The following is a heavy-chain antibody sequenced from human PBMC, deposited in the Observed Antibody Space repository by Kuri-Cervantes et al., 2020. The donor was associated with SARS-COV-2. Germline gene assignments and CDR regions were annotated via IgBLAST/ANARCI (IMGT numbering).Heavy chain of an antibody. D-gene: IGHD3-9*01. Sequence: GESLKISCAASGFTFSSHAMSWVRQAPGKGLEWVSAISGSGGSTYYADSVKGRFTISRDNSKNTLYLQMNSLRAEDTAVYYCARDRTILDYFDYWGQGTLVTVSS. CDR1: GFTFSSHA. V-gene: IGHV3-23*01. CDR2: ISGSGGST. CDR3: ARDRTILDYFDY. J-gene: IGHJ4*02.